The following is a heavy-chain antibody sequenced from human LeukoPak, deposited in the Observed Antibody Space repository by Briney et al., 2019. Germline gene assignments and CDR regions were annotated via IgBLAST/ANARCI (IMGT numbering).Heavy chain of an antibody. CDR1: GFTFSSYG. Sequence: GGSLRLSCAASGFTFSSYGMHWVGQAPGKGLEWVAVISYDGSNKYYADSVKGRFTISRDNSKNTLYLQMNSLRAEDTAVYYCAKDGSGYHDHWGQGTLVTVSS. V-gene: IGHV3-30*18. D-gene: IGHD5-12*01. J-gene: IGHJ4*02. CDR3: AKDGSGYHDH. CDR2: ISYDGSNK.